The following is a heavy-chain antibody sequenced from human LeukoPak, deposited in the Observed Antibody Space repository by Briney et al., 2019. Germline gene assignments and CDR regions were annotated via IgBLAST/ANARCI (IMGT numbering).Heavy chain of an antibody. V-gene: IGHV1-18*01. Sequence: ASVKVSCKASGYTFTSYGISWVRQAPGQGLGWMGWISAYNGNTNYAQKLQGRVTMTTDTSTSTAYMELRSLRSDDTAVYYCARDQMEYYYDSSGYQYYYYGMDVWGQGTTVTVSS. CDR2: ISAYNGNT. J-gene: IGHJ6*02. CDR1: GYTFTSYG. CDR3: ARDQMEYYYDSSGYQYYYYGMDV. D-gene: IGHD3-22*01.